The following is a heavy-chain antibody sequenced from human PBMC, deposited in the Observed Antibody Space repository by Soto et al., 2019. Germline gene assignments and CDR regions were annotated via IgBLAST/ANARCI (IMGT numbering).Heavy chain of an antibody. Sequence: GGSLRLSCAASGFTFRSYWMTWVRQAPGKGLEWVANVKQDGSEKYYVDSVKGRFTISRDNAKNSLFLQMNSLRAEDTAVYYCARFRRVPAVNYYYMDVWGKGTTVTVSS. CDR2: VKQDGSEK. V-gene: IGHV3-7*01. CDR1: GFTFRSYW. J-gene: IGHJ6*03. D-gene: IGHD2-2*01. CDR3: ARFRRVPAVNYYYMDV.